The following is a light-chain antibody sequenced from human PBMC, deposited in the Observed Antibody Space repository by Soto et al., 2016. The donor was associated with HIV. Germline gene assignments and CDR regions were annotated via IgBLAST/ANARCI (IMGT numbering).Light chain of an antibody. Sequence: AIQMTQSPSSLSTSVGDRVTITCRASQGIKNELGWYQQKPGEAPKLLIYSASTLGSGVPLRFSGSGSGTDFTLTISSLQPEDSASYFCLQDYSYPYSFSQGTKLEI. J-gene: IGKJ2*03. V-gene: IGKV1-6*01. CDR1: QGIKNE. CDR2: SAS. CDR3: LQDYSYPYS.